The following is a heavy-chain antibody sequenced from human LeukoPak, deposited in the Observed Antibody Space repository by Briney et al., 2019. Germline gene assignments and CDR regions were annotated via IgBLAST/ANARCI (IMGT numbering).Heavy chain of an antibody. V-gene: IGHV3-21*01. CDR1: GFTFSSYS. D-gene: IGHD2-2*01. CDR3: ARVVTAAWDWFDP. Sequence: GGSLRLSCAASGFTFSSYSMNWVRQAPGKGLEWVSSISSSSSYIYYADSVKGRFTISRDNAKNSLYLQINSLRAEDTAVYYCARVVTAAWDWFDPWGQGTLVTVSS. CDR2: ISSSSSYI. J-gene: IGHJ5*02.